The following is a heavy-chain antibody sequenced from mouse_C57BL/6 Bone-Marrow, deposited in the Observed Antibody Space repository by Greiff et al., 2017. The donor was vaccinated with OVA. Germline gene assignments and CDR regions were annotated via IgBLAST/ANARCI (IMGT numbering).Heavy chain of an antibody. J-gene: IGHJ1*03. CDR3: AFYYCSGYRYFDF. Sequence: EVQLQQPGPELVKPGASVKISCKASGYSFTDYNMNWVKQSNGKSLEWIGIINPNYGTTSYNQKFKGKATLTVDQSSSTAYRQLNSLTSEDSAVYSCAFYYCSGYRYFDFWGTGTTVTVSS. D-gene: IGHD1-1*01. CDR2: INPNYGTT. CDR1: GYSFTDYN. V-gene: IGHV1-39*01.